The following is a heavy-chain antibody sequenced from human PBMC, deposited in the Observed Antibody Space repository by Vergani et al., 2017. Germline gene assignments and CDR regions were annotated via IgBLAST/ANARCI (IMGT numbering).Heavy chain of an antibody. Sequence: QVQLVQSGAEVKKPGASLKVSCKASGYTFTGYYMHWVRQGPGQGLEWMGWINPNSGGTNYAQKFQGRVTMTRDTSFSTAYMELSRLRTDDTDVYYGARGYSSSWYDFDYWGQGTLVTVSS. V-gene: IGHV1-2*02. D-gene: IGHD6-13*01. J-gene: IGHJ4*02. CDR2: INPNSGGT. CDR1: GYTFTGYY. CDR3: ARGYSSSWYDFDY.